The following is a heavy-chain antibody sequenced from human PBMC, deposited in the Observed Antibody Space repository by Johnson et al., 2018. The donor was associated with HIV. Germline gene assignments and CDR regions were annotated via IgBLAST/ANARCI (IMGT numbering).Heavy chain of an antibody. CDR3: TRSQGSGEGAFDI. CDR1: GFTFSSYA. D-gene: IGHD2-21*01. V-gene: IGHV3-30*04. Sequence: QVQLVESGGGVVQPGRSLRLSCAASGFTFSSYAIHWVRQAPGKGLEWVAVISYDGSNKYYVDSVKGRFTISRDNAKNSLYLQMNSLRAEDTAVYYCTRSQGSGEGAFDIWGQGTMVTVSS. J-gene: IGHJ3*02. CDR2: ISYDGSNK.